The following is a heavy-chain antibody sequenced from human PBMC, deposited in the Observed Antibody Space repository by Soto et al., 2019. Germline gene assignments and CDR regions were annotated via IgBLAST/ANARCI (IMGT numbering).Heavy chain of an antibody. J-gene: IGHJ4*02. CDR3: ARASPYGDYALDY. Sequence: SETLSLTCTVSGGSISSYYWIWIRQPPGKGLEWIGYISYSGSTNYNPSLKSRPTISVDTSKNQFSLKLRSVTAADTAIYYCARASPYGDYALDYWGQGTLVTVSS. CDR1: GGSISSYY. CDR2: ISYSGST. V-gene: IGHV4-59*01. D-gene: IGHD4-17*01.